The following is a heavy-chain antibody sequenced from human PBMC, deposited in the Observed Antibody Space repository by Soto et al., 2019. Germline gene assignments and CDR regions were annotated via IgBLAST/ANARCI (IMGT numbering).Heavy chain of an antibody. J-gene: IGHJ5*02. Sequence: SQTLSLTCAISGDSVSSNTASWNWIRQSPSRGLEWLGRTYFRSKWYNDYAVAVKSRIIINPDTSNNQFSLQLNSVTPEDTAVYFCAKGDNLGPKTGYAFDPWGQGIMVTVSS. CDR3: AKGDNLGPKTGYAFDP. D-gene: IGHD5-12*01. CDR1: GDSVSSNTAS. V-gene: IGHV6-1*01. CDR2: TYFRSKWYN.